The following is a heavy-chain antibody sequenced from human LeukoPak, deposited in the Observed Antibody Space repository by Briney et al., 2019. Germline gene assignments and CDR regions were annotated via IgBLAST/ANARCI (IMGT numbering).Heavy chain of an antibody. CDR2: ISSSGGSI. Sequence: GGSLRLSCAASGFTFTSYAMSWVRQAPGKGLEWVLRISSSGGSIYYADSVKGGFTISRENNKNTLYLQMSSLIVEDTAGYYCAKAYGSASVSFFYYWGQGTLVTVSS. CDR1: GFTFTSYA. CDR3: AKAYGSASVSFFYY. V-gene: IGHV3-23*01. D-gene: IGHD6-6*01. J-gene: IGHJ4*02.